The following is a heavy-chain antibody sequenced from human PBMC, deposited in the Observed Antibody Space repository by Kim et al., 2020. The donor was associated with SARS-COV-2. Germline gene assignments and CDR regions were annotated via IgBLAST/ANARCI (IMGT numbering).Heavy chain of an antibody. Sequence: SETLSLTCAVYGGSFSGYYWSWIRQPPGKGLEWIGEINHSGSTNYNPSLKSRVTISVDTSKNQCSLKLSSVTAADTAVYYCARGLGTMRAYDFDYWGQGTLVTVSS. J-gene: IGHJ4*02. CDR2: INHSGST. CDR1: GGSFSGYY. CDR3: ARGLGTMRAYDFDY. V-gene: IGHV4-34*01. D-gene: IGHD3-22*01.